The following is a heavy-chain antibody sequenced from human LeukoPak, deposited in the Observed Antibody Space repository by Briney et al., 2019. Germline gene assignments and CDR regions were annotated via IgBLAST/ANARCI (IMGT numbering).Heavy chain of an antibody. D-gene: IGHD3-22*01. CDR1: GGSISSGDYY. CDR2: INHSGST. V-gene: IGHV4-39*07. J-gene: IGHJ4*02. CDR3: ANRGNYYDSSGYSDY. Sequence: SETLSLTCTVSGGSISSGDYYWSWIRQPPGKGLEWIGEINHSGSTNYNPSLKSRVTISVDTSKNQFSLKLSSVTAADTAVYYCANRGNYYDSSGYSDYWGQGTLVTVSS.